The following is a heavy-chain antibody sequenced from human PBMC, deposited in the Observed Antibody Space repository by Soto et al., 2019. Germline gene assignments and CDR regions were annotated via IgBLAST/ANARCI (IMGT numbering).Heavy chain of an antibody. V-gene: IGHV2-26*01. D-gene: IGHD6-19*01. CDR3: ARNSIAVAGSHYYYGMDV. Sequence: QVTLKESGPVLVKPTETLTLTCTVSGFSLSNARMGVSWIRQPPGKALEWLAHIFSNDEKSYSTSLKSRLTISKDTSKSQVVLTMTNMDPVDTATYYCARNSIAVAGSHYYYGMDVWGQGTTVTVSS. CDR2: IFSNDEK. J-gene: IGHJ6*02. CDR1: GFSLSNARMG.